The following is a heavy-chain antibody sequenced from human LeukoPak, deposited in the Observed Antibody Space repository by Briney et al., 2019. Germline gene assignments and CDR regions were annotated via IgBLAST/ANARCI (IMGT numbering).Heavy chain of an antibody. Sequence: GGSLSLSCAASGFNFSIYAMSWVRQAPGRGLLWVSGISASGATTYYADYLKGRFTVSRDISKNTLYLQMNSLRAEDTAIYYWAKGRKEVGAFDLWGQGTMVTVSS. V-gene: IGHV3-23*01. CDR2: ISASGATT. CDR1: GFNFSIYA. J-gene: IGHJ3*01. CDR3: AKGRKEVGAFDL.